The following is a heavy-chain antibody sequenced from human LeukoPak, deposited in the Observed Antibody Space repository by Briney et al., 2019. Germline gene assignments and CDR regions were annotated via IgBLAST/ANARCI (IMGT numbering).Heavy chain of an antibody. J-gene: IGHJ3*02. Sequence: GGSLRLSCAASGFTFSSYSMNWVRQAPGKGLEWVSSISSSSSYIYYADSVKGRFTISRDNAKNSLYLQMNSLRAEDTAVYYCARVEQWLETPLDASDIWGQGTMVTVSS. D-gene: IGHD6-19*01. CDR1: GFTFSSYS. CDR2: ISSSSSYI. V-gene: IGHV3-21*01. CDR3: ARVEQWLETPLDASDI.